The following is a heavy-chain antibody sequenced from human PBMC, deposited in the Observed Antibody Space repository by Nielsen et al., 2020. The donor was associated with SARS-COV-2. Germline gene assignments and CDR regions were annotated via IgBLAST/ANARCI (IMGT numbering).Heavy chain of an antibody. Sequence: SETLSLTCTVSGVAVNSGKSSWAWIRQPPGKGLEWIAYVYNGGSDYNPSLKSRVTISMDTSKNQASLKLTSSPSADTSVSFFSLLHFGEWGQGTLFLVSS. J-gene: IGHJ4*02. D-gene: IGHD3-3*01. V-gene: IGHV4-61*01. CDR2: VYNGGS. CDR1: GVAVNSGKSS. CDR3: SLLHFGE.